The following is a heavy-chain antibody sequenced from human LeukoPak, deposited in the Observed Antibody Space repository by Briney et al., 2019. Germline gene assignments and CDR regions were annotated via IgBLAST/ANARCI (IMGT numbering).Heavy chain of an antibody. J-gene: IGHJ4*02. Sequence: GGSLRPSCAASGFTVSSNYMSWVRQAPGKGLEWVSVIYSGGSTYYADSVKGRFTISRDNSKNTLYLQMNSLRAEDTAVYYCASLPLGGYYDSSGYPIGYWGQGTLVTVSS. CDR3: ASLPLGGYYDSSGYPIGY. D-gene: IGHD3-22*01. CDR1: GFTVSSNY. CDR2: IYSGGST. V-gene: IGHV3-53*01.